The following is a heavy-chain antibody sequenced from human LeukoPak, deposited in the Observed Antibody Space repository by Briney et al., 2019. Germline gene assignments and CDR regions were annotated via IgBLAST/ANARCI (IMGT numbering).Heavy chain of an antibody. J-gene: IGHJ4*02. V-gene: IGHV5-51*01. Sequence: GESLKISCKGSGYSFTSYWIGWVGQMPGKGLEWMGIIYPGDSDTRYRPSFQGQVTISADKSISTAYLQWSSLKASDTAMYYCARAYCSGGSCGGPFDYWGQGTLVTVSS. CDR3: ARAYCSGGSCGGPFDY. CDR2: IYPGDSDT. D-gene: IGHD2-15*01. CDR1: GYSFTSYW.